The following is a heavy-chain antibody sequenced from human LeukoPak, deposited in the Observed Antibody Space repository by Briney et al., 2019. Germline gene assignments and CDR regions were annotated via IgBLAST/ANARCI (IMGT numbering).Heavy chain of an antibody. CDR1: GFTFSSYS. D-gene: IGHD5-24*01. CDR2: ISSSGSTI. V-gene: IGHV3-48*04. Sequence: QPGGSLRLSCAASGFTFSSYSMNWVRQAPGKGLEWVSYISSSGSTIYYADSVKGRFTISRDNAKNSLYLQMNSLRAEDTAVYYCAKAGRWLQFYFDYWGQGTLVTVSS. J-gene: IGHJ4*02. CDR3: AKAGRWLQFYFDY.